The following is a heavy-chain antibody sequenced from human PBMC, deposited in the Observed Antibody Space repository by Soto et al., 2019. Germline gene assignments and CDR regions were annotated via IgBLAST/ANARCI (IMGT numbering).Heavy chain of an antibody. Sequence: QVQLQESGPGLVKPSETLSLTCTVSGGSISSYYWSWIRQPPGKGLEWMGYIYYSGSTNYNPSLKSRVTLSVDTSKNQFALKLKSVTAADTAIYCCARGGGPDIAYGMDVGGQGTTVIV. CDR3: ARGGGPDIAYGMDV. CDR2: IYYSGST. CDR1: GGSISSYY. J-gene: IGHJ6*02. D-gene: IGHD5-12*01. V-gene: IGHV4-59*12.